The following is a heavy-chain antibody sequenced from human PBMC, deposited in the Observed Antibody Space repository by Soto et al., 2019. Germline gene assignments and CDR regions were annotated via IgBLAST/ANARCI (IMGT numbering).Heavy chain of an antibody. V-gene: IGHV3-30*03. CDR3: ARWVGGSMFDNSGKYDS. CDR1: GFTFSSNG. J-gene: IGHJ5*01. CDR2: IAYDGSMT. D-gene: IGHD3-22*01. Sequence: QVQLVESGGGVVQPGRSLRLTCAASGFTFSSNGMHWVRQPPGKGLEWVALIAYDGSMTYYGDSVRGRFTISRDNSENTLFLQMNSLRAEDTAVYYCARWVGGSMFDNSGKYDSWGQGTLVTVSS.